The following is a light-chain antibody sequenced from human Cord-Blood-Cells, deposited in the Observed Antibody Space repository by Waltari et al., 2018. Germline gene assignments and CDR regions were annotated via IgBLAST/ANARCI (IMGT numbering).Light chain of an antibody. CDR1: SSDVGSYNL. V-gene: IGLV2-23*01. CDR2: EGS. CDR3: CSYAGSSTWV. Sequence: QSALTQPASVSGSPGQSITISCTGSSSDVGSYNLVSWYQQHQGKAPKLMFYEGSKRLSGVSNRFSGSKSGNTASLTSSGLQAEDEADYYCCSYAGSSTWVFGGGTKLTVL. J-gene: IGLJ3*02.